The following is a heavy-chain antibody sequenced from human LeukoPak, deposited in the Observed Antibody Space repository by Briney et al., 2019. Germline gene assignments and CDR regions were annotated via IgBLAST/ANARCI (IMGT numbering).Heavy chain of an antibody. V-gene: IGHV5-51*01. D-gene: IGHD7-27*01. CDR2: IYPGDSDT. CDR1: GYSFTGYW. J-gene: IGHJ6*02. Sequence: GESLKISCKGSGYSFTGYWIGWVRQMPGKGLEWMGIIYPGDSDTRYSPSFQGQVTISADKSISTAYLQWSSLKASDTAMYYCASSNWGSGYYYYGMDVWGQGTTVTVSS. CDR3: ASSNWGSGYYYYGMDV.